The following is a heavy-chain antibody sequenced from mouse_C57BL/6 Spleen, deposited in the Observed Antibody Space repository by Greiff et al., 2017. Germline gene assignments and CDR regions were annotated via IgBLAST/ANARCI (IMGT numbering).Heavy chain of an antibody. Sequence: EVQLQESGGGLVKPGGSLKLSCAASGFTFSSYTMSWVRQTPAKRLEWVATISGGGGNTYYPDSVKGRFTISRDNAKNTLYLQMSSLRSEDTALYYCARPPIITTVVAPLSMDYWGQGTSVTVSS. CDR2: ISGGGGNT. V-gene: IGHV5-9*01. CDR3: ARPPIITTVVAPLSMDY. CDR1: GFTFSSYT. J-gene: IGHJ4*01. D-gene: IGHD1-1*01.